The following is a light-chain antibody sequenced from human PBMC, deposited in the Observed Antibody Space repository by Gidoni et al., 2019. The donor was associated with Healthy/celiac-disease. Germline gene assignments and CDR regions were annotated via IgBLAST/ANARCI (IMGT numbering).Light chain of an antibody. CDR1: QSVLYSSNNKNY. J-gene: IGKJ1*01. V-gene: IGKV4-1*01. Sequence: DIVMTQSPDSLAVSLGERATINCKSSQSVLYSSNNKNYLAWYQQKPGQPPKLLIYWASTRESGVPDRCRGSGSGTDFTLTISSLQAEDVAVYYCQQYYSTHWTFGQGTKVEIK. CDR2: WAS. CDR3: QQYYSTHWT.